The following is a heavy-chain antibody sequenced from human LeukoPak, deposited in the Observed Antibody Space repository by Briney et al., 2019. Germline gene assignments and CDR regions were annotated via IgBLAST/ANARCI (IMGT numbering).Heavy chain of an antibody. CDR3: ARSGNTGWY. J-gene: IGHJ4*02. V-gene: IGHV6-1*01. CDR1: VDSVSSNSAA. D-gene: IGHD6-19*01. CDR2: TYYRSKCSN. Sequence: LFQTLSLTCAISVDSVSSNSAAWNWIRQSPSRGLEWLGMTYYRSKCSNDYAISVNGRTTVTPDTSKNQFSLQLNSVTPEDTAVYYCARSGNTGWYWDQGTLVTVSS.